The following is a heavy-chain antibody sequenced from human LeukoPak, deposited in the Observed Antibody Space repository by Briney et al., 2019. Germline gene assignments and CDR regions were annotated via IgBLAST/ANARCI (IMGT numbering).Heavy chain of an antibody. J-gene: IGHJ3*02. V-gene: IGHV3-23*01. CDR1: GFTFSSYA. CDR3: AKDREQWLPRGDAFDI. Sequence: GGSLRLSCAASGFTFSSYAMSWVRQAPGKGLEWVSAISGSGGSTYYAGSVKGRFTISRDNSKNTLYLQMNSLRAEDTAVYYCAKDREQWLPRGDAFDIWGQGTMVTVSS. CDR2: ISGSGGST. D-gene: IGHD6-19*01.